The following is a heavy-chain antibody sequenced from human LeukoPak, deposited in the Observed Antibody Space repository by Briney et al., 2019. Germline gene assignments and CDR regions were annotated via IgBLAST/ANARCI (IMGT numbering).Heavy chain of an antibody. V-gene: IGHV3-7*02. CDR1: GFTSSTYW. J-gene: IGHJ5*02. CDR2: INGHGSEK. CDR3: STQRSGSPNEWFDP. Sequence: QPGASLRLSCAASGFTSSTYWMSWVRQAPGEGLEWVANINGHGSEKYYVDSVKGRFTISRDNAKNSLYLQMNSLRAEDTAVYYCSTQRSGSPNEWFDPWGQGTLVTVSS. D-gene: IGHD3-10*01.